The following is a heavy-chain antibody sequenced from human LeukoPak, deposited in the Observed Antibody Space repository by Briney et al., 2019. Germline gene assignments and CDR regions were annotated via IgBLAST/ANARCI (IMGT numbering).Heavy chain of an antibody. Sequence: GGSLRLSCEASGFTFSTYWMSWVRQPPGKGLEWVANIKQDGSEKYYMDSVKGRFTISRDNAKNSLYLQMNSLRAEDTAVYYCARGHDFWSGYYTDLGYWGQGTLVTVSS. CDR3: ARGHDFWSGYYTDLGY. D-gene: IGHD3-3*01. V-gene: IGHV3-7*01. CDR2: IKQDGSEK. CDR1: GFTFSTYW. J-gene: IGHJ4*02.